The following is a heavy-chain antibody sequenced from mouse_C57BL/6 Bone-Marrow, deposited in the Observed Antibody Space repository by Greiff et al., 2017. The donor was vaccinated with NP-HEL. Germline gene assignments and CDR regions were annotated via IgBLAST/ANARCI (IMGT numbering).Heavy chain of an antibody. Sequence: VQLQQSGTVLARPGASVKMSCKTSGYTFTSYWMHWVKQRPGQGLEWIGAIYPGNSDTSYNQKFKGKAKLTAVTSASTAYMELSSLTNEDSAVYYCTRDYYGSSPRYFDYWGQGTTLTVSS. CDR3: TRDYYGSSPRYFDY. J-gene: IGHJ2*01. CDR1: GYTFTSYW. CDR2: IYPGNSDT. D-gene: IGHD1-1*01. V-gene: IGHV1-5*01.